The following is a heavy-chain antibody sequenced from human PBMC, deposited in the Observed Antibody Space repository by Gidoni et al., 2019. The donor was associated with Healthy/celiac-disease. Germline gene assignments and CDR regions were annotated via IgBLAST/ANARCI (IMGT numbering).Heavy chain of an antibody. J-gene: IGHJ6*02. V-gene: IGHV3-13*01. CDR3: ARGPSLGIRFLPNYGMDV. Sequence: EVQLVESGGGLVQPGGSLRLSCAASGFTFSSYDMHWVRQATGKGLEWVSAIGTAGDTYYPGSVKGRFTISRENAKNSLYLQMNSLRAEDTAVYYCARGPSLGIRFLPNYGMDVWGQGTTVTVSS. CDR1: GFTFSSYD. D-gene: IGHD3-3*01. CDR2: IGTAGDT.